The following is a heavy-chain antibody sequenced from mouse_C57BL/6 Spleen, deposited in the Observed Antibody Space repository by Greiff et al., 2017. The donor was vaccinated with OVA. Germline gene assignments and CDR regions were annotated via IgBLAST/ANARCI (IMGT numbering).Heavy chain of an antibody. CDR3: AREEGITTVVDKDYFDY. J-gene: IGHJ2*01. CDR1: GYSFTGYY. V-gene: IGHV1-42*01. D-gene: IGHD1-1*01. Sequence: VQLQQSGPELVKPGASVKISCKASGYSFTGYYMNWVKQSPEKSLEWIGDINPSTGGTTYNQKFKAKATLTVDKSSSTAYMQLKSLTSEVSAVYYFAREEGITTVVDKDYFDYWGQGTTLTVSS. CDR2: INPSTGGT.